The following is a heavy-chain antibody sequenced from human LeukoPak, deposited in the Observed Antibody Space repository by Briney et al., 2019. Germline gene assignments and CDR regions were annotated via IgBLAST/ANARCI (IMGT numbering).Heavy chain of an antibody. CDR1: GGSFSGYY. Sequence: KPSETLSLTCAVYGGSFSGYYWSWIRQPPGKGLEWIGEINHSGSTNYNPSLKSRVTISVDTSKNQFSLKLGSVTAADTAVYYCARAVVGSRDYWGQGTLVTVSS. J-gene: IGHJ4*02. CDR2: INHSGST. CDR3: ARAVVGSRDY. V-gene: IGHV4-34*01. D-gene: IGHD2-15*01.